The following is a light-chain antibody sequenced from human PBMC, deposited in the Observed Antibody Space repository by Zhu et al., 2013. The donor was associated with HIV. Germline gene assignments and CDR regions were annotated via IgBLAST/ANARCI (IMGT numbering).Light chain of an antibody. Sequence: DIQMTQSPSSLSASVGDRVTITCRASQSISSYLNWYQQKPGKAPKLLIYAASSLQSGVPSRFSGSGSGTDFTLTINSLQPEDSATYFCQQYNTYPYTFGQGAKLEIK. J-gene: IGKJ2*01. V-gene: IGKV1-39*01. CDR2: AAS. CDR3: QQYNTYPYT. CDR1: QSISSY.